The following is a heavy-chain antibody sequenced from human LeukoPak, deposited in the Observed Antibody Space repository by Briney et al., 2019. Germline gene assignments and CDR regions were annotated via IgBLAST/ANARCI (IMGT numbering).Heavy chain of an antibody. CDR1: GGSISSGSYY. CDR3: ATTPQRGYSYGWGTDAFDI. D-gene: IGHD5-18*01. V-gene: IGHV4-61*02. CDR2: IYTSGST. Sequence: SETLSLTCTVSGGSISSGSYYWSWIRQPAGRGLKWIGRIYTSGSTNYNPSLKSRVTISVDTSKNQFSLKLSSVTAADTAVYYCATTPQRGYSYGWGTDAFDIWGQGTMVTVSS. J-gene: IGHJ3*02.